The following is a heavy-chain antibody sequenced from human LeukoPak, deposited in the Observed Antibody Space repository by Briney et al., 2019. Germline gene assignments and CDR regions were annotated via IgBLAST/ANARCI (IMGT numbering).Heavy chain of an antibody. CDR1: GGSFSSSNHY. Sequence: SETLSLTCTVSGGSFSSSNHYWGWIRQPPGTGLEWIASIYYSGSTYYNPPLKSRVTISVDTSKNQFSLKLSSVTAADTAVYYCARHFDAFDIWGPGTMVTVSS. V-gene: IGHV4-39*07. CDR3: ARHFDAFDI. D-gene: IGHD3-3*02. CDR2: IYYSGST. J-gene: IGHJ3*02.